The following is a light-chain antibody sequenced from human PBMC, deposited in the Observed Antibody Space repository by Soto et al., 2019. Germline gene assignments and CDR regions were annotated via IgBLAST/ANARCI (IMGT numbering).Light chain of an antibody. CDR3: QSYDSSLNGVL. J-gene: IGLJ2*01. Sequence: QSVLAQPPSVSGAPGQRVTISCTGSSSNIGAGYDVHWYQQLPGTAPKLLIYGNNNRPSGVPDRFSGSKSGTSVSLAITGLQAEDEADYYCQSYDSSLNGVLFGGGTKVTVL. V-gene: IGLV1-40*01. CDR1: SSNIGAGYD. CDR2: GNN.